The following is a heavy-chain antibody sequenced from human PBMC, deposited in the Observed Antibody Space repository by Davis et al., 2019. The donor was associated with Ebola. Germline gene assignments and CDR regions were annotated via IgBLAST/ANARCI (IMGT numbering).Heavy chain of an antibody. CDR1: GYTFTNYD. D-gene: IGHD6-6*01. V-gene: IGHV1-18*01. CDR2: ISTYKGNT. Sequence: ASVKVSCKASGYTFTNYDISWVRQAPEQGLEWIGWISTYKGNTTYTRSLRDRVTMTIDTSTSTAYMELRSLKSDDTAMYYCARDRSSSDYWGQGTLVTVSS. J-gene: IGHJ4*02. CDR3: ARDRSSSDY.